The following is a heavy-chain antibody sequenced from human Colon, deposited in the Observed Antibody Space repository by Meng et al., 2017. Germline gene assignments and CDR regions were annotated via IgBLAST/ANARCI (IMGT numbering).Heavy chain of an antibody. CDR2: INPSGGST. Sequence: ASVKVSCKASGYTFTSYYMHWVRQAPGQGLEWMGIINPSGGSTSYAQKFQGRVTMTRDTSTSTVYMELSSLRSEDTAVYYCAREGAYYYDSSGYGDAFDIWGQGTMVTGSS. J-gene: IGHJ3*02. V-gene: IGHV1-46*01. CDR1: GYTFTSYY. D-gene: IGHD3-22*01. CDR3: AREGAYYYDSSGYGDAFDI.